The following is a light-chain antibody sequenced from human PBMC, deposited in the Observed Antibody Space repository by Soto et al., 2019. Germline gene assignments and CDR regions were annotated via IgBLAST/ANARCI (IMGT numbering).Light chain of an antibody. J-gene: IGKJ2*01. V-gene: IGKV3-11*01. CDR1: QSVSSY. Sequence: EIVLTQSPATLSLSPGERATLSCRASQSVSSYFAWYQQKPGQAPRLLIYDASNSATGIPARFSGGRSGTDFTLTISSLETEDFAVYYFQQRFNWPRFTFGQGTQLEIK. CDR2: DAS. CDR3: QQRFNWPRFT.